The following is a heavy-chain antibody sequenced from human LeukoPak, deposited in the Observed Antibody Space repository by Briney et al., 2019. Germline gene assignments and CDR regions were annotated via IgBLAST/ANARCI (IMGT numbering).Heavy chain of an antibody. CDR1: GLTVSSNY. D-gene: IGHD2-15*01. CDR3: ARDVRYCSGGSCSS. CDR2: IYNSGGT. J-gene: IGHJ4*02. Sequence: GGSLRLSCAASGLTVSSNYMSCVRQAPGKGLEWVSVIYNSGGTYYADSVKGRFTISRDNSKNTLYLQMNSLRAEDTAVYYCARDVRYCSGGSCSSWGPGTLVTVSS. V-gene: IGHV3-53*01.